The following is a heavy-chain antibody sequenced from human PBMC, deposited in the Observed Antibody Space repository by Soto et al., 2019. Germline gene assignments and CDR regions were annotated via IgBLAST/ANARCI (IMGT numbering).Heavy chain of an antibody. Sequence: QLQLQESGPGLVKPSETLSLAYTVSGGSISSSSYYWGWIRQPPGRGLEWIGSIYYSGSTYYNPSIKRRVTISLDTSKSPVSLKLSSVTAAYTAVYYCAAAGGSSQGVHIDYWGQGTLVTVSS. CDR1: GGSISSSSYY. V-gene: IGHV4-39*01. J-gene: IGHJ4*02. D-gene: IGHD2-2*01. CDR3: AAAGGSSQGVHIDY. CDR2: IYYSGST.